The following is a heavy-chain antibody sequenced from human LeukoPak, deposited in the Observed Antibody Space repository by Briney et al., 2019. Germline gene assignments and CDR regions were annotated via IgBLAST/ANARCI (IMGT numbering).Heavy chain of an antibody. CDR1: GGSISSYY. Sequence: PSETLSLTCAVSGGSISSYYWSWIRQPPGKGLEWIGYIYYSGSTNYKPSLKSRVTISVDTSKNQFSLKLSSVTAADTAVYYCARSYSSYDAFNIWGQGTMVTVSS. D-gene: IGHD6-19*01. CDR3: ARSYSSYDAFNI. CDR2: IYYSGST. J-gene: IGHJ3*02. V-gene: IGHV4-59*01.